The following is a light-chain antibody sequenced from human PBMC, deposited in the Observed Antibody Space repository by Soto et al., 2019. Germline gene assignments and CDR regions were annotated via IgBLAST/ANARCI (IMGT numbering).Light chain of an antibody. V-gene: IGKV3-20*01. CDR3: QQYSTSPPMYT. CDR1: QSVSSSY. Sequence: EIVLTQSPGTLSLSPGDRATLSCRASQSVSSSYFAWYQLKPGQAPRLLIYGASYRATGIPDRFSGSGSGTDFTLTISRLEPEDFAVYYCQQYSTSPPMYTFGQGTNLEIK. J-gene: IGKJ2*01. CDR2: GAS.